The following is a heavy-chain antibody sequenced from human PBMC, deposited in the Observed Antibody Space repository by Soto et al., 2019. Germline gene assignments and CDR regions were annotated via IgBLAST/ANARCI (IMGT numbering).Heavy chain of an antibody. J-gene: IGHJ4*02. V-gene: IGHV3-23*01. D-gene: IGHD2-15*01. CDR3: AKRACSSGSCRTDY. CDR1: GFTFNGYA. Sequence: PGGSLRLSCAASGFTFNGYAMSWVRQAPGKGLEWVSLISDSGASTYYADSVKGRFTISRDNSKNTLNLQMNSLRAEDTAVYYCAKRACSSGSCRTDYWGQGTLVTVSS. CDR2: ISDSGAST.